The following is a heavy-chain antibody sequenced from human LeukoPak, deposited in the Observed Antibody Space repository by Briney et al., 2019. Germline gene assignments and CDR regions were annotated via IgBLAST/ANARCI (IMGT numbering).Heavy chain of an antibody. V-gene: IGHV3-23*01. CDR1: GFTFSSYS. J-gene: IGHJ4*02. CDR2: ISSSGLRT. Sequence: GGSLRLSCAASGFTFSSYSMNWVRQAPGKGLEWVSGISSSGLRTYYADSVKGRFTISRDNSRNTLYLQMNSLSAEDTAVYYCAKDLLSDFDYWGQGTLVTVSS. CDR3: AKDLLSDFDY.